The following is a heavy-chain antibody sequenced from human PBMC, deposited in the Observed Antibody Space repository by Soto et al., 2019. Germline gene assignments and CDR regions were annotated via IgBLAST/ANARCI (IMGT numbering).Heavy chain of an antibody. CDR2: INPASQLR. CDR3: ARMKLARLDH. Sequence: QVHLLQSGTEVKRPGSSVKVSCRASGVSFNSYGFAWVRQAPGRGLEWVGKINPASQLRNYQQSLQGRVTITADTSTKTAYMELSGLTSEDTAVYYCARMKLARLDHWGQGTLVTVSS. J-gene: IGHJ4*02. CDR1: GVSFNSYG. V-gene: IGHV1-69*09.